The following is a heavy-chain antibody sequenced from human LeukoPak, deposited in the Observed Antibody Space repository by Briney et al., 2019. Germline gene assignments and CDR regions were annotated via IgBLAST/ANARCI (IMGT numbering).Heavy chain of an antibody. J-gene: IGHJ5*02. V-gene: IGHV4-39*07. CDR2: IYYSGST. CDR3: ARDEHTTIAVAGTDWFDP. CDR1: GGSISSSSYY. Sequence: SETLSLTCTVSGGSISSSSYYWGWIRQPPGKGLEWIGSIYYSGSTYYNPSLKSRVTISVDTSKNQFSLKLSSVTAADTAVYYCARDEHTTIAVAGTDWFDPWGQGTLVTVSS. D-gene: IGHD6-19*01.